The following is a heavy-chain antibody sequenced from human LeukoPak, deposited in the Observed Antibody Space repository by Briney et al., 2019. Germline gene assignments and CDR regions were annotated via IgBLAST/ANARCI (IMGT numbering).Heavy chain of an antibody. V-gene: IGHV3-30*03. CDR2: ISYDGSNK. CDR1: GFTFSSYG. CDR3: ARNLDS. Sequence: GGSLRLSCAASGFTFSSYGMHWVRQAPGKGLEWVAVISYDGSNKYYADSVKGRFTISRDNAKKSLYLQMNSLRDEDTAVYYCARNLDSWGQGALVTVSS. J-gene: IGHJ5*01.